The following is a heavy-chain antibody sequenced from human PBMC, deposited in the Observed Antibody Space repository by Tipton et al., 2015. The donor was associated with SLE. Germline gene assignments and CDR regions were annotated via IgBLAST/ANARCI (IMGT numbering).Heavy chain of an antibody. V-gene: IGHV4-61*09. CDR2: IYTSGST. CDR1: GGSISSGSYH. J-gene: IGHJ4*02. CDR3: ARVGSGVDY. D-gene: IGHD3-10*01. Sequence: TLSLTCTVSGGSISSGSYHWSWIRQPAGKGLEWIGHIYTSGSTNYNPSLKSRVTISVDTSKNQFSLKLSSVTAADTAVYYCARVGSGVDYWGQGTLVTVSS.